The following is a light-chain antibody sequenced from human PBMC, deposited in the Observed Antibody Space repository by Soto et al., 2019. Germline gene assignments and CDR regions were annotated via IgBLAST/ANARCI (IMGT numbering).Light chain of an antibody. Sequence: EIVLTQSPATLSFSPGERATLSFSARQIIFLAIAWYHHKPGQAPRLLIFDASQRATGIPARFRGSGSGTDFTLSISSLEPEDFAVYYCQQRTDRPPWTFGQGTKVDI. CDR2: DAS. CDR3: QQRTDRPPWT. J-gene: IGKJ1*01. CDR1: QIIFLA. V-gene: IGKV3-11*01.